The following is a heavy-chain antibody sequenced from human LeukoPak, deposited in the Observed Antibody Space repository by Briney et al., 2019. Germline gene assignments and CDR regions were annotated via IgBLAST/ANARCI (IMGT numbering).Heavy chain of an antibody. CDR3: ARDRSDSSGWQYFDY. CDR2: INHSGST. Sequence: SETLSLTCAVYGGSFSGYYWSWIRQPPGKGLEWIGEINHSGSTNYNPSLKSRVTMSVDTSKNQFSLKLSSVTAADTAVYYCARDRSDSSGWQYFDYWGQGTLVTVSS. D-gene: IGHD6-19*01. CDR1: GGSFSGYY. J-gene: IGHJ4*02. V-gene: IGHV4-34*01.